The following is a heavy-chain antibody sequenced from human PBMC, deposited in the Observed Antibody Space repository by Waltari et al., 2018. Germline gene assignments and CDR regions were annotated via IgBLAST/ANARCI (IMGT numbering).Heavy chain of an antibody. CDR2: INWNVGST. Sequence: EVQLVESGGGVVRPGGSLRLSCAASGFTFDDYGMSWVRQAPGKGRGWVSGINWNVGSTGYADSVKGRFTISRDSSAKTVYLRMDSLRPDDTALYFCAGDDPRWYPDAFDFWGQGTVVTVSS. V-gene: IGHV3-20*04. D-gene: IGHD2-15*01. CDR1: GFTFDDYG. CDR3: AGDDPRWYPDAFDF. J-gene: IGHJ3*01.